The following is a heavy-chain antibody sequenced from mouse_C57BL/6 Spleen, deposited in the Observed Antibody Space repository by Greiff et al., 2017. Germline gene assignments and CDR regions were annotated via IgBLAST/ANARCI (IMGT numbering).Heavy chain of an antibody. J-gene: IGHJ2*01. CDR2: IYPRSGNT. CDR3: ATYGNSDYYFDY. D-gene: IGHD2-1*01. V-gene: IGHV1-81*01. CDR1: GYTFTSYG. Sequence: QVQLLQSGAELARPGASVKLSCKASGYTFTSYGISWVKQRTGQGLEWIGEIYPRSGNTYYNEKFKGKATLTADKSSSTAYMELRSLTSEDSAVYFCATYGNSDYYFDYWGQGTTLTVSS.